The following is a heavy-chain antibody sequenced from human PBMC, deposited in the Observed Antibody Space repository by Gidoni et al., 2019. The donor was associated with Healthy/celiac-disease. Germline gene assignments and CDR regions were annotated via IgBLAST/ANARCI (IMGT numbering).Heavy chain of an antibody. V-gene: IGHV3-23*01. CDR1: GFTFSSYA. CDR3: AKMPQLWTLKSKNWFDP. D-gene: IGHD5-18*01. Sequence: EVQLLESGGGLVQPGGSLRLSCAASGFTFSSYAMSWVRQAPGKGLEWVSAISGSGGSTYYADSVKGRFTISRDHSKNTLYLQMNSLRAEDTAVYYCAKMPQLWTLKSKNWFDPWGQGTLVTVSS. J-gene: IGHJ5*02. CDR2: ISGSGGST.